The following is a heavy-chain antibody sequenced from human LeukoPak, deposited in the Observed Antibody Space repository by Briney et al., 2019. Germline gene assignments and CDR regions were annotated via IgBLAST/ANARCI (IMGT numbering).Heavy chain of an antibody. CDR1: GFTVSSNY. Sequence: GGSLRLSCAASGFTVSSNYMSWVRQAPGKGLEWVSSITSGSTYIYYADSVKGRLTLSRDNAENSLYLQMNSLRAEDTAVYYCARGDKSSAWYFLDYWGQGALVTVSS. CDR2: ITSGSTYI. CDR3: ARGDKSSAWYFLDY. D-gene: IGHD6-19*01. V-gene: IGHV3-21*01. J-gene: IGHJ4*02.